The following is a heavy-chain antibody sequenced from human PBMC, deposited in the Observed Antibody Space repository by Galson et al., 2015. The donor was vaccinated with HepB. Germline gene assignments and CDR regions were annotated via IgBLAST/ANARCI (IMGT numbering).Heavy chain of an antibody. CDR3: ARDHEVGVTYGYIAWGPKPKPQTPSGAMDV. J-gene: IGHJ6*02. V-gene: IGHV3-30*02. CDR1: GFTFTSHG. D-gene: IGHD1-26*01. Sequence: SLRLSCAASGFTFTSHGMHWVRQAPGKGLEWVAFIQKDGSHEFYADSVQGRLTISRDISQNALYLQMNSLRPEDTAVYYCARDHEVGVTYGYIAWGPKPKPQTPSGAMDVWGQGTTVIVSS. CDR2: IQKDGSHE.